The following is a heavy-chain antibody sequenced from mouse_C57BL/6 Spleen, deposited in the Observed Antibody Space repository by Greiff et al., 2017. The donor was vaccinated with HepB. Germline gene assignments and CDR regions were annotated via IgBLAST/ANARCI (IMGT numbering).Heavy chain of an antibody. J-gene: IGHJ4*01. V-gene: IGHV1-82*01. CDR2: IYPGDGDT. D-gene: IGHD1-1*01. Sequence: QVQLQQSGPELVKPGASVKISCKASGYAFSSSWMNWVKQRPGKGLEWIGRIYPGDGDTNYNGKFKGKATLTADKSSSTAYMQLSSLTSEDSAVYFCARGTTVVATDYVMDYWGQGTSVTVSS. CDR1: GYAFSSSW. CDR3: ARGTTVVATDYVMDY.